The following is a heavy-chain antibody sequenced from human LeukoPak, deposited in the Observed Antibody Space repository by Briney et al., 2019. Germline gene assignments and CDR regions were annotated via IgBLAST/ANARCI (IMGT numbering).Heavy chain of an antibody. D-gene: IGHD3-9*01. Sequence: GGSLRLSCAASGFTFSSYAMSWVRRAPGKGLEWVSVISGSGSSYYADSVKGRFTISRDNSKNTLYLEVNSLRGEDTAEYYCAKHDILTGSFYGMDVWGQGTTVTVSS. V-gene: IGHV3-23*01. CDR2: ISGSGSS. CDR1: GFTFSSYA. J-gene: IGHJ6*02. CDR3: AKHDILTGSFYGMDV.